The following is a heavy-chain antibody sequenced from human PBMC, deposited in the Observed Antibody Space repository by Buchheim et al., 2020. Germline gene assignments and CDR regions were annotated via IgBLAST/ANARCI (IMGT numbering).Heavy chain of an antibody. Sequence: EVQLVESGGGLVQPGGSLRLSYAASGFTFSSYEMNWVRQAPGKGLEWVSYISSSGSTIYYADSVKGRFTISRDNAKNSLYLQMNSLRAEDTAVYYCARNSFGAAAGPTIVVVSYYFDYWGQGTL. V-gene: IGHV3-48*03. CDR2: ISSSGSTI. J-gene: IGHJ4*02. CDR3: ARNSFGAAAGPTIVVVSYYFDY. CDR1: GFTFSSYE. D-gene: IGHD3-22*01.